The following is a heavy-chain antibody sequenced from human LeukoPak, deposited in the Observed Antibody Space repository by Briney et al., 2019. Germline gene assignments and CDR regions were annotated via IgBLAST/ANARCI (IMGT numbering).Heavy chain of an antibody. V-gene: IGHV4-34*01. CDR2: INHSGST. D-gene: IGHD6-19*01. J-gene: IGHJ4*02. CDR3: ARVGAIAVAGIFSDY. Sequence: SETLSLTXAVYGGSFSGYYWSWIRQPPGKGLEWIGEINHSGSTNYNPSLKSRVTISVDTSKNQSSLKLSSVTAADTAVYYCARVGAIAVAGIFSDYWGQGTLVTVSS. CDR1: GGSFSGYY.